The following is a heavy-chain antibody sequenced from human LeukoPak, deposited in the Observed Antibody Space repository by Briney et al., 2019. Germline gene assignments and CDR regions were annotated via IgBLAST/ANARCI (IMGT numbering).Heavy chain of an antibody. J-gene: IGHJ3*02. Sequence: GASVKVSCKASGGTFGTYAISWVRQAPGQGLEWMGGIIPIFGTANYAQKFQGRVTITADESTSTAYMELSSLRSEDTAVYYCARFTTVTTGNAFDIWGQGTMVTVSS. V-gene: IGHV1-69*13. CDR3: ARFTTVTTGNAFDI. CDR1: GGTFGTYA. CDR2: IIPIFGTA. D-gene: IGHD4-17*01.